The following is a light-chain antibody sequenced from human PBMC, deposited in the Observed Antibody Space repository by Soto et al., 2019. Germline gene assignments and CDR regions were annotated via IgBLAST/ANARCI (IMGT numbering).Light chain of an antibody. Sequence: DVQMTQSPSSLSASIGDRVTILCRSSQGISRYLNWYQQKPGKAPKLLIHTASTLQSGVPSRFGGSGSGAEFTLTIDSLQPEDFATYYCQQVHSIPRTFGGGTRVEMK. CDR3: QQVHSIPRT. CDR1: QGISRY. CDR2: TAS. J-gene: IGKJ4*01. V-gene: IGKV1-39*01.